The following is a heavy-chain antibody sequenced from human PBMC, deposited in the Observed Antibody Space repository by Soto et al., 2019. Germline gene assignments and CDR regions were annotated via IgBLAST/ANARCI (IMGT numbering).Heavy chain of an antibody. D-gene: IGHD3-16*01. V-gene: IGHV4-31*03. Sequence: SETLSLTCTVSGGSISSGGYYWSWIRQHPGKGLEWIGYIYYSGSTYYNPSLKSRVTISVDTSKNQFSLKLSSVTAADTAVYYCARSAKGVFDYWGQGTLVTVSS. J-gene: IGHJ4*02. CDR1: GGSISSGGYY. CDR3: ARSAKGVFDY. CDR2: IYYSGST.